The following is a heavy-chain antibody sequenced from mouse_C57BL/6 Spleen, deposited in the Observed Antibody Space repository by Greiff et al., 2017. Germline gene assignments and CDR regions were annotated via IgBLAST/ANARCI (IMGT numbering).Heavy chain of an antibody. Sequence: DVMLVESGGGLVQPGGSLSLSCAASGFTFTAYYMSWVRQPPGKALEWLGFIRNKANGYTTEYSASVKGRFTISRDNSQSILYLQMNALRAEDSATYYCARYRGLLRDYAMDYWGQGTSVTVSS. CDR3: ARYRGLLRDYAMDY. D-gene: IGHD2-3*01. V-gene: IGHV7-3*01. J-gene: IGHJ4*01. CDR1: GFTFTAYY. CDR2: IRNKANGYTT.